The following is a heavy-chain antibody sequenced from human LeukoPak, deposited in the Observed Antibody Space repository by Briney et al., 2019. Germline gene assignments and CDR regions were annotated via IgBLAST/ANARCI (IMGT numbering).Heavy chain of an antibody. Sequence: PSETLSLTCTVSGGSLSSYYWSWIRQPPGKGLEWIGYIYYSGSTNYNPSLKSRVTISVDTSKNQFSLKLSSVTAADTAVYYCASQGDYGDYRSAFDIWGQGTMVTVSS. D-gene: IGHD4-17*01. CDR1: GGSLSSYY. CDR3: ASQGDYGDYRSAFDI. V-gene: IGHV4-59*08. CDR2: IYYSGST. J-gene: IGHJ3*02.